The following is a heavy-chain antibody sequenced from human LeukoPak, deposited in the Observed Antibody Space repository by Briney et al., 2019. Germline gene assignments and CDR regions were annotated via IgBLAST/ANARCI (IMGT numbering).Heavy chain of an antibody. D-gene: IGHD6-19*01. Sequence: PGGSLRLSCAASGFTFSSYAMHWVRQAPGKGLEWVSFIRYDGSIKYYAGSVEGRFTISRDNSKNTLYLQMNSLRADDTAVYYCAKGIAVAGTELADWGQGTLVTVSA. J-gene: IGHJ4*02. CDR2: IRYDGSIK. CDR1: GFTFSSYA. CDR3: AKGIAVAGTELAD. V-gene: IGHV3-30*02.